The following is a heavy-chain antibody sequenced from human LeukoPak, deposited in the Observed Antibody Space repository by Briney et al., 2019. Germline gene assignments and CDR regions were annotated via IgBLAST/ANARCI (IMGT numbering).Heavy chain of an antibody. J-gene: IGHJ4*02. D-gene: IGHD6-13*01. Sequence: ASVRVSCKASGYTFTNYDINWVRQASGQGLEWMGWMNPNSGNTGSAQKFQGRVTMTSNTSIGTACMELSSLRSEDTAVYYCARGLRREQQLLRAFDYWGQGTPVTVSS. CDR1: GYTFTNYD. CDR2: MNPNSGNT. CDR3: ARGLRREQQLLRAFDY. V-gene: IGHV1-8*01.